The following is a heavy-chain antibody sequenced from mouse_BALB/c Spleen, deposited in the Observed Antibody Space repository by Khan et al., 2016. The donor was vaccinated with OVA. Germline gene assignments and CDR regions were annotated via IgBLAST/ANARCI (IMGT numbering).Heavy chain of an antibody. CDR2: IYPGSGTT. J-gene: IGHJ2*01. CDR3: ARFETTVADY. CDR1: GYTFTDYI. V-gene: IGHV1-77*01. D-gene: IGHD1-1*01. Sequence: QVQLQQSGPELVKPGASVKMSCKASGYTFTDYIIRWVKQRTGQGLEWIGEIYPGSGTTHYNEKFKGKATLTADKSSNTAYMQLNSLTSEDSAVYFCARFETTVADYWGQGTTLTVSS.